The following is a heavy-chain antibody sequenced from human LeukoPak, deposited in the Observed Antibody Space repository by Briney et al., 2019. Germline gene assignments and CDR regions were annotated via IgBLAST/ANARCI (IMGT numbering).Heavy chain of an antibody. Sequence: GESLKISCKASAYNFAKYWIDCLRQMPGDRLKYVGIIYPCDSDTRYSPSFRGQVTISADKSISTAFVQWSTLKASDTAIYYCTRQYNGMSPIDCWGQGTLVTVSS. CDR1: AYNFAKYW. D-gene: IGHD1-26*01. CDR3: TRQYNGMSPIDC. CDR2: IYPCDSDT. V-gene: IGHV5-51*01. J-gene: IGHJ4*02.